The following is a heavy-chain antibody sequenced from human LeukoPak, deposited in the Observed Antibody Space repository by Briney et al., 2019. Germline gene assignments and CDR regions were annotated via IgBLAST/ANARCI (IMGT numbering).Heavy chain of an antibody. V-gene: IGHV3-66*01. D-gene: IGHD2-2*01. CDR1: GFTVGSDY. CDR3: ARWQHCSSTSCLDY. Sequence: GGSLRLSCAASGFTVGSDYMSWVRQAPGKGLEWVSIIHSGGSTYYANSVKGRFTISRDNSKNTLNLQMNSLRAEDTAVYYCARWQHCSSTSCLDYWGKGTLVSVSS. J-gene: IGHJ4*02. CDR2: IHSGGST.